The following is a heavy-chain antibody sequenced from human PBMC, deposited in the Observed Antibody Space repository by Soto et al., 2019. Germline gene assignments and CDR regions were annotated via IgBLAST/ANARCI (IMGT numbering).Heavy chain of an antibody. CDR2: IVPIVDTA. CDR1: GGTFSSYA. V-gene: IGHV1-69*14. Sequence: QVQLVQSGAEVRQPASSVKVSCKTSGGTFSSYAISWVRQAPGQGLEWMGGIVPIVDTATYAQKFQGRVTIPADKPPNTPYRELSRRRSDDPAVFYCVRVVATPASPDYGGRGTLLPVPS. J-gene: IGHJ4*02. D-gene: IGHD2-15*01. CDR3: VRVVATPASPDY.